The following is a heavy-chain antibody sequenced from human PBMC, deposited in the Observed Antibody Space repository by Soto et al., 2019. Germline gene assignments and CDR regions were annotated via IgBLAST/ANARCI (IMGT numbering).Heavy chain of an antibody. J-gene: IGHJ4*02. D-gene: IGHD3-3*01. CDR2: VSVKNGNT. CDR3: ARTPELRFLEWLSHFDY. CDR1: GYTFTSYG. V-gene: IGHV1-18*01. Sequence: ASVKVSCKTSGYTFTSYGISWLRQAPGQGLEWMGWVSVKNGNTHYAQKFQGRVIMTTDSSTTTGHMELRSLRSDDTAVYYCARTPELRFLEWLSHFDYWGQGTLVTVSS.